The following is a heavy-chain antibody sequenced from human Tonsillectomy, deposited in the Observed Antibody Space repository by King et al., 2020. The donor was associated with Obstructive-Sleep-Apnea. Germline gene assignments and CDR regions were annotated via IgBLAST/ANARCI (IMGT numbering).Heavy chain of an antibody. J-gene: IGHJ6*02. CDR2: INHSGST. V-gene: IGHV4-34*01. Sequence: VQLQQWGEGLLKPSETLSLTCAVYGGSFSGYYWTWIRQPPGKGLEWIGEINHSGSTNYNPSLKSRVTISVDTSKNQFSLKLSSVAAADTAVYYCAGRCSSTSCASSSPFGMDVWGQGTTVTVSS. CDR3: AGRCSSTSCASSSPFGMDV. D-gene: IGHD2-2*01. CDR1: GGSFSGYY.